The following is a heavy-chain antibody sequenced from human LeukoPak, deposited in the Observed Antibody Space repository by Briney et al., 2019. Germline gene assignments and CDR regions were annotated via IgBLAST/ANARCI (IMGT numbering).Heavy chain of an antibody. J-gene: IGHJ4*02. Sequence: PGGSLRLSCAPSGFTFSNYAMHWVRQAPGKGLEWVAVISYNGSSKYYADSVKGRFTISRDDSKNTVYLQMNSLRAEDTAVYYCARGYAQAEVTAPDYWGQGILVTVSS. CDR1: GFTFSNYA. D-gene: IGHD1-14*01. V-gene: IGHV3-30-3*01. CDR2: ISYNGSSK. CDR3: ARGYAQAEVTAPDY.